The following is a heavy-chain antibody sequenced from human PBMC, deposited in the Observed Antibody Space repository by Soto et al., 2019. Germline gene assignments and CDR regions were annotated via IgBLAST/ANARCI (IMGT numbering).Heavy chain of an antibody. CDR2: ISAYNHVT. CDR1: GYTFTTSY. CDR3: ARVPDYYDSSGYQDRIDY. V-gene: IGHV1-18*01. Sequence: QIQLVQSGPEVKKSGASVKVSCKASGYTFTTSYITWVRQAPGQGLEWVGWISAYNHVTRYAQNFQGRVTMTTDTSTSTAYVELRSLRSDDTAVYYCARVPDYYDSSGYQDRIDYWGQGTLVTVSS. J-gene: IGHJ4*02. D-gene: IGHD3-22*01.